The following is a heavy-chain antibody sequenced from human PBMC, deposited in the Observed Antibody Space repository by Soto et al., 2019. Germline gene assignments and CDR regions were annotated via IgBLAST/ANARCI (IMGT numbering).Heavy chain of an antibody. CDR3: AKDYDFWSGYYDY. Sequence: RRLSCAASGFTFSSYAMSWVRQAPGKGLEWVSAISGSGGSTYYADSVKGRFTISRDNSKNTLYLQMNSLRAEDTAVYYCAKDYDFWSGYYDYWGQGTLVTVSS. D-gene: IGHD3-3*01. CDR1: GFTFSSYA. CDR2: ISGSGGST. J-gene: IGHJ4*02. V-gene: IGHV3-23*01.